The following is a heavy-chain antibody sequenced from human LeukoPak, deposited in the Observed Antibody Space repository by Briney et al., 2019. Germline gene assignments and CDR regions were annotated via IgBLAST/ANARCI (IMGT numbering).Heavy chain of an antibody. J-gene: IGHJ4*02. D-gene: IGHD1-26*01. CDR3: ARAFRGYYFDY. CDR1: GFTFSSYL. V-gene: IGHV3-7*01. CDR2: IKQDGGEK. Sequence: GGSLRLSCAASGFTFSSYLMSWVRQAPGKGLEWVANIKQDGGEKYYVDSLKGRFTISRDNAKNSLYLQMNSLRAEDTAVYYCARAFRGYYFDYWGQGTLVTVSS.